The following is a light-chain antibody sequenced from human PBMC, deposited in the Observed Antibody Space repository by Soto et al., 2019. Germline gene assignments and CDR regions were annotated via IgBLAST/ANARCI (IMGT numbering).Light chain of an antibody. J-gene: IGKJ4*01. CDR1: QSVSSY. CDR3: QPRSNWLT. Sequence: EIVLTQSPATLSLSPGERATLSCRASQSVSSYLAWYQQKPGQAPRLLIYDASNRATGIPVRFSGSGSGTDFTLTISSLEPEDVAVYYQQPRSNWLTFGGGTKVEIK. CDR2: DAS. V-gene: IGKV3-11*01.